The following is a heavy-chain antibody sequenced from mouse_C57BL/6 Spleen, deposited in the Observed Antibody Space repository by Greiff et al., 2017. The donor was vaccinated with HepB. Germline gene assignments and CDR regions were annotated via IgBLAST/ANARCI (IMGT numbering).Heavy chain of an antibody. J-gene: IGHJ3*01. CDR1: GYTFTSYW. CDR3: ARGRDYDGYFSWFAY. V-gene: IGHV1-69*01. CDR2: IDPSDSYT. D-gene: IGHD2-3*01. Sequence: QVQLQQPGAELVMPGASVKLSCKASGYTFTSYWMHWVKQRPGQGLEWIGEIDPSDSYTNYNQKFKGKSTLTVDKSSSTANMQLSSLTSEDSAVYYCARGRDYDGYFSWFAYWGQGTLVTVSA.